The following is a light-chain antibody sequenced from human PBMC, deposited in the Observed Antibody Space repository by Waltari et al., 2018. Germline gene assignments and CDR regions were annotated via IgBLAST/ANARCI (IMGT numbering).Light chain of an antibody. Sequence: DIHMTQSPPSLSASVGDRVTITCRARQDISTFLSWYQQKPGKAPTLLIYYTDRWETGVPSRFSGSGSGTEFTLTISSLQPDEFATYYCKQYVTLPLTFGGGTKVEVK. V-gene: IGKV1-39*01. J-gene: IGKJ4*01. CDR3: KQYVTLPLT. CDR2: YTD. CDR1: QDISTF.